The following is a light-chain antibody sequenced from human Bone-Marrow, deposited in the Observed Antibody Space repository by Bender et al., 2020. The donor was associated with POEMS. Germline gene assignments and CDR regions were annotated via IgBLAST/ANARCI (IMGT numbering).Light chain of an antibody. J-gene: IGLJ2*01. CDR3: QAWDTSSVV. Sequence: SYGLTQPPSVSVSPGHTANITCSGDQLGDQYASWFQLKPGQSPVLVIYEVNKRPSGVPERFSGSNSGNIATLTISGTQALDEADYYCQAWDTSSVVFGGGTKLTVL. V-gene: IGLV3-1*01. CDR1: QLGDQY. CDR2: EVN.